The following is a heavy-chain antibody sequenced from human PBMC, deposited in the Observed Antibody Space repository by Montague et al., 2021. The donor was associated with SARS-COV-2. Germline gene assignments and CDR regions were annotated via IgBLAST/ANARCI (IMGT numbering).Heavy chain of an antibody. V-gene: IGHV4-31*03. CDR2: IYYSGST. CDR1: GGSISSGGYY. CDR3: ARGGTIFGVVTFPFDY. D-gene: IGHD3-3*01. Sequence: TLSLTCTVSGGSISSGGYYWSWIRQHPGKGLEWIGYIYYSGSTYYNPSLKSRVIISVDTSKNQFSLKLSSVTAADTAVYYCARGGTIFGVVTFPFDYWGQGTLVTVSS. J-gene: IGHJ4*02.